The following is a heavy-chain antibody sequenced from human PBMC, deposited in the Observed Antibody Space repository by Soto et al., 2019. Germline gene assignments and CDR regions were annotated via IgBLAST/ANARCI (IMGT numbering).Heavy chain of an antibody. CDR3: VRDGTKTLRDWFDP. V-gene: IGHV4-4*07. Sequence: SETLSLTCTVSGASISGFYWSWIRKSAGKGLEWIGRIHATGTTDYNPSLKSRVMMSVDTSKKQFSLKLRSVTAADTAVYYCVRDGTKTLRDWFDPWGQGISVTVSS. D-gene: IGHD1-1*01. CDR2: IHATGTT. J-gene: IGHJ5*02. CDR1: GASISGFY.